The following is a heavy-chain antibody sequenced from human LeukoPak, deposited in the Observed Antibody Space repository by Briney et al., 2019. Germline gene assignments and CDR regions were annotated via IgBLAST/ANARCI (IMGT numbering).Heavy chain of an antibody. CDR1: GLTFSNFG. V-gene: IGHV3-30-3*01. Sequence: GGSLRLSCAAYGLTFSNFGMYWVRQAPGKGLEWVAVISYDGSNKYCANSVKGRFTISRDNSKNTLYLQMNSLRAEDTAVYSCAVTGQWDLHNWFDPWGQGTLVTVSS. CDR3: AVTGQWDLHNWFDP. J-gene: IGHJ5*02. CDR2: ISYDGSNK. D-gene: IGHD1-26*01.